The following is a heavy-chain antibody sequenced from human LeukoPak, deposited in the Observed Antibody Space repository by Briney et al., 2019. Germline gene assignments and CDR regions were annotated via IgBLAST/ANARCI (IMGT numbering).Heavy chain of an antibody. CDR1: GGSISSYY. Sequence: SETLSLTCTVSGGSISSYYWSWIRQPAGKGLEWIGSIYHSGSTYYNPSLKSRVTISVDTSKNQFSLKLSSVTAADTAVYYCARQTGSGLFILPGGQGTLVTVSS. V-gene: IGHV4-59*08. J-gene: IGHJ4*02. CDR3: ARQTGSGLFILP. CDR2: IYHSGST. D-gene: IGHD3/OR15-3a*01.